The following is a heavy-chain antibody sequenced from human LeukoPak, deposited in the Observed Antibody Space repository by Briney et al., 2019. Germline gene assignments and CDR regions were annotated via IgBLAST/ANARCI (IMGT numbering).Heavy chain of an antibody. J-gene: IGHJ3*02. CDR3: AKDFRDQWLVNAFHI. V-gene: IGHV1-2*02. CDR1: EYTCTRYY. CDR2: INPNTGGT. Sequence: ASVKVSCKASEYTCTRYYMHWVRQAPGQGLEWMGWINPNTGGTNYAQKFQGRVTMTRDTSITTAYMELSRLEYDDTAVYYCAKDFRDQWLVNAFHIWGQGTMVTVSS. D-gene: IGHD6-19*01.